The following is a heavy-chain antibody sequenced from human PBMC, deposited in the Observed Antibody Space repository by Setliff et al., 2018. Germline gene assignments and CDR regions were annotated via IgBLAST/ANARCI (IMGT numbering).Heavy chain of an antibody. D-gene: IGHD6-19*01. CDR1: VYSISRDCH. V-gene: IGHV4-38-2*01. Sequence: PSETLSLTCAVSVYSISRDCHWGWIRQPPGKGLEWIGSIYYSGKTYYNASLKGRVTISGDTSKNQFSLKLTAVTAADTAIYYCARHRAVAGAYYFDFWGQGTLVTVSS. J-gene: IGHJ4*02. CDR2: IYYSGKT. CDR3: ARHRAVAGAYYFDF.